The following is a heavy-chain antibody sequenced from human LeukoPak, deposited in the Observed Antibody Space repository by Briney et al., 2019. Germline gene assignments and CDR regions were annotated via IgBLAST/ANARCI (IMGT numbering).Heavy chain of an antibody. Sequence: GGSLRLSSAAPGLTFSSDSMSWVRQAPGKGLEWVSSISSSSSYIYYADSVKGRFTISRDNAKNSLYLQMNSLRAEDTAVYYCARDSRWGLGPDAFDICGQGTMVTVSS. CDR3: ARDSRWGLGPDAFDI. D-gene: IGHD1-26*01. J-gene: IGHJ3*02. CDR2: ISSSSSYI. V-gene: IGHV3-21*01. CDR1: GLTFSSDS.